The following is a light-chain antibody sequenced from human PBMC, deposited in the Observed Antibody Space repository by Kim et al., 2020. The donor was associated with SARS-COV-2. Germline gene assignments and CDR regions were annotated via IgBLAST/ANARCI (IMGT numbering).Light chain of an antibody. J-gene: IGKJ1*01. Sequence: EVVMTQSPAPLSVSPGESATLSCRASQSIGTKLAWYQQKPGQAPRLLIYHASSRTTDIPARFSGSGSGTEFTLTISSLQSEDFAVYYCQQCNNWPLTFGQGTKVDIK. CDR1: QSIGTK. CDR3: QQCNNWPLT. CDR2: HAS. V-gene: IGKV3-15*01.